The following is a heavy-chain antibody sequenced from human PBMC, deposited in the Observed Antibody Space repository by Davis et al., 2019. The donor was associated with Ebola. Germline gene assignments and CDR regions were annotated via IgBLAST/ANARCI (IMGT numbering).Heavy chain of an antibody. Sequence: AASVKVSCKTSGYTFTNYGISWVRQAPGQGLEWVGWISGDSDSTNYAQKFQGRVTLTTDTPTSTANMERKSLTSDDTAVYYCARGPPGIAISLGSYWGQGTLVTVSS. CDR2: ISGDSDST. CDR3: ARGPPGIAISLGSY. CDR1: GYTFTNYG. D-gene: IGHD6-13*01. V-gene: IGHV1-18*01. J-gene: IGHJ4*02.